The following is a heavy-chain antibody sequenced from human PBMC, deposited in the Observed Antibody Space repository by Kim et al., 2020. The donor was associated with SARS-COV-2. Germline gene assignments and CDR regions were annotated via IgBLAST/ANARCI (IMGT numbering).Heavy chain of an antibody. CDR3: AREAGMVRGVMSLFPVDWYFDL. V-gene: IGHV3-53*01. Sequence: GGSLRLSCAASGFTVSSNYMSWVRQAPGKGLEWVSVIYSGGSTYYADSVKGRFTISRDNSKNTLYLQMNSLRAEDTALYYCAREAGMVRGVMSLFPVDWYFDLWGRGTLVTVSS. CDR1: GFTVSSNY. D-gene: IGHD3-10*01. CDR2: IYSGGST. J-gene: IGHJ2*01.